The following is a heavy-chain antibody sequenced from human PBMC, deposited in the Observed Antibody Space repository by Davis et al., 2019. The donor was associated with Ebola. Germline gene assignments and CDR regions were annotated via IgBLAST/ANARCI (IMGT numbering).Heavy chain of an antibody. V-gene: IGHV4-34*01. D-gene: IGHD3-10*01. CDR1: GGSFSGYY. Sequence: PSETLSLTCAVYGGSFSGYYWSWIRQPPGKGLEWIGEINHSGSTNYNLSLKSRVTISVDTSKNQFSLKLSSVTAADTAVYYCARREHGSGRSWFDYWGQGTLVTVSS. CDR2: INHSGST. CDR3: ARREHGSGRSWFDY. J-gene: IGHJ4*02.